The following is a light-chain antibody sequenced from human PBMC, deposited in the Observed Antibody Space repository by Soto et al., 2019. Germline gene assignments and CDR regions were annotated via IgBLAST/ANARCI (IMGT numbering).Light chain of an antibody. CDR2: LGS. Sequence: DIVMTQSPLSLPVTPGEPASISCRSSQSLLHRNGYNYLDWYLQKPGQSPQLLIYLGSNRASGVXDMXSGSGSGTDFTLILSRVEAEDVGVYYCMQALHTPWTFGQGTKVEIK. V-gene: IGKV2-28*01. CDR3: MQALHTPWT. J-gene: IGKJ1*01. CDR1: QSLLHRNGYNY.